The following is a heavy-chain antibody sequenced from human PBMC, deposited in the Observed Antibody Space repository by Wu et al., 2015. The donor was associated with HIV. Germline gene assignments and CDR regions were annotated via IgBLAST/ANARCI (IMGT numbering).Heavy chain of an antibody. CDR1: GGTFSSYA. CDR3: ARGFPYCSGGSCYAYYFDY. J-gene: IGHJ4*02. V-gene: IGHV1-69*13. Sequence: QVQLVQSGAEVKKPGSSVKISCKASGGTFSSYAISWVRQAPGQGLEWMGRIIPIFGTANYAQKFQGRVTIIADESTSTAYMELSSLRSEDTAVYYCARGFPYCSGGSCYAYYFDYWGQGTLVTVSS. D-gene: IGHD2-15*01. CDR2: IIPIFGTA.